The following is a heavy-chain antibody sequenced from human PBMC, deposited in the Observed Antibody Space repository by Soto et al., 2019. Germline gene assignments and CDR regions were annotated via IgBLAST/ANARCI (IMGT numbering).Heavy chain of an antibody. J-gene: IGHJ4*02. D-gene: IGHD2-15*01. CDR2: ISGSGGST. CDR1: GFTFSSYA. CDR3: AKDHCSGGSCYRQGYYFDY. Sequence: EVQLLESGGGLVQPGGSLRLSCAASGFTFSSYAMSWVRQAQGKGLEWVSAISGSGGSTYYADSVKGRFTISRDNSKNTLYLQMNSLRAEDTAVYYCAKDHCSGGSCYRQGYYFDYWGQGTLVTVSS. V-gene: IGHV3-23*01.